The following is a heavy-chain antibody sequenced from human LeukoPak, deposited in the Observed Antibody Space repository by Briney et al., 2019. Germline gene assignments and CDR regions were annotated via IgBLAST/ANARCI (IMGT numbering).Heavy chain of an antibody. CDR3: ARQIRWYTAFDI. J-gene: IGHJ3*02. CDR1: GLNFSPYE. D-gene: IGHD4-23*01. V-gene: IGHV3-48*03. Sequence: GGSLRLSCVASGLNFSPYEMNWVRQAPGKGLEWVSYISSSSSHIYYADSVKGRFTVSRDNAKNSLYLQMNSLRAEDTAVYYCARQIRWYTAFDIWGQGTMVTVSS. CDR2: ISSSSSHI.